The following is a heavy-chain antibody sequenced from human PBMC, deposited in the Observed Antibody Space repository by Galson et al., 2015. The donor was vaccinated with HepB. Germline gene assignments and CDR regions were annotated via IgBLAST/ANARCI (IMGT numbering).Heavy chain of an antibody. J-gene: IGHJ4*02. Sequence: SLRLSCAASGFTFSSYGMHWVRQAPGKGLEWVAVIWYDGSNKYYADSVKGRFTISRDNSKNTLYLQMNSLRAEDTAVYYCARDLHYGSGSYEYYFDYWGQGTLVTVSS. CDR3: ARDLHYGSGSYEYYFDY. V-gene: IGHV3-33*01. D-gene: IGHD3-10*01. CDR2: IWYDGSNK. CDR1: GFTFSSYG.